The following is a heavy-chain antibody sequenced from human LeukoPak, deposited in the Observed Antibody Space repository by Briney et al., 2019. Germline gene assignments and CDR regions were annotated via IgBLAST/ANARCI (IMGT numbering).Heavy chain of an antibody. Sequence: GGSLRLSCAASGFTFSSYSMNWVRQAPGKGLEWVSYISSSSSTKYYADSVKGRFTISRDNSKNTLYLQMNSLRAEDTAVYYCARTRYSSSWYDDFQHWGQGTLVTVSS. CDR3: ARTRYSSSWYDDFQH. CDR1: GFTFSSYS. CDR2: ISSSSSTK. J-gene: IGHJ1*01. V-gene: IGHV3-48*01. D-gene: IGHD6-13*01.